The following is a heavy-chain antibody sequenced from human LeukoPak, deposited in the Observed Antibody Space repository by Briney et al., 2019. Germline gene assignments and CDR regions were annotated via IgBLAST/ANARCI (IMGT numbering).Heavy chain of an antibody. V-gene: IGHV3-23*01. CDR3: ARAMMVVANLWGVFDY. J-gene: IGHJ4*02. CDR1: GLTFSNSA. Sequence: GGSLRLSCAASGLTFSNSAMSWVRQAPGKGLEWVSGISGSGGSTYYADSVKGRFTISRDGSKNTVYLHMHSLRAEDTAVYYCARAMMVVANLWGVFDYWGQGTLVTVSS. D-gene: IGHD3-22*01. CDR2: ISGSGGST.